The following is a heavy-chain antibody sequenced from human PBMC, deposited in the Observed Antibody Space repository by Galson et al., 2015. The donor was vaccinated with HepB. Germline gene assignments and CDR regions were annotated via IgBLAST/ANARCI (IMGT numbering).Heavy chain of an antibody. V-gene: IGHV3-48*02. J-gene: IGHJ6*02. CDR1: GLTLSDYS. Sequence: SLRLSCAASGLTLSDYSMSWVRQAPGRGLEWVSYISGIRVDTIYYADSVKGRFTISRDNVANSLYLQMNSLRDEDTAVYYCARPRGYYYYSGMDVWGQGTTVSVSS. CDR3: ARPRGYYYYSGMDV. CDR2: ISGIRVDTI. D-gene: IGHD1-26*01.